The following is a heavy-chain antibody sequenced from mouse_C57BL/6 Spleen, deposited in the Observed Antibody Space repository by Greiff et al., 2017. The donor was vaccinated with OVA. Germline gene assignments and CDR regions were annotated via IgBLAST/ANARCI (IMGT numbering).Heavy chain of an antibody. Sequence: QVQLQQSGAELVRPGASVTLSCKASGYTFTDYEMHWVKQTPVHGLEWIGAIDPETGGTAYNQKFKGKAILTADKSSSTAYMELRSLTSEDSAVYYCTREGGLDRYFDVWGTGTTVTVSS. CDR3: TREGGLDRYFDV. J-gene: IGHJ1*03. CDR2: IDPETGGT. CDR1: GYTFTDYE. V-gene: IGHV1-15*01. D-gene: IGHD3-1*01.